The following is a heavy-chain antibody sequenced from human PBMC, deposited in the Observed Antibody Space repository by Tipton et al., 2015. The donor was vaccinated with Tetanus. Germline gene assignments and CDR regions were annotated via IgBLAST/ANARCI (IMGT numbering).Heavy chain of an antibody. D-gene: IGHD6-6*01. V-gene: IGHV3-23*01. CDR3: ARVWGRGQLVTKPNWYFDL. Sequence: SLRLSCAASGFTFSSDAMTWVRQAPGKGLEWVSAISPTGDETYYADSVKGRFTISRDNAKNSLSLQVNSLRAEDTAVYYCARVWGRGQLVTKPNWYFDLWGRGTLVTVSS. J-gene: IGHJ2*01. CDR2: ISPTGDET. CDR1: GFTFSSDA.